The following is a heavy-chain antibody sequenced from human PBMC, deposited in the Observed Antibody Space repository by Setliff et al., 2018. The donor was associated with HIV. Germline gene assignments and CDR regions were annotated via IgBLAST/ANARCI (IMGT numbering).Heavy chain of an antibody. CDR1: GGSFSGYH. V-gene: IGHV4-34*01. Sequence: SETLSLTCAVYGGSFSGYHRNWIRQFPGKGLEWIGEINHTGNTQYNPSLKSRVTMSEETSKNQFSLKLKSVTAADTAIYFCARGKGGLVGPAEFDYWGPGTLGTVSS. CDR2: INHTGNT. D-gene: IGHD1-26*01. CDR3: ARGKGGLVGPAEFDY. J-gene: IGHJ4*02.